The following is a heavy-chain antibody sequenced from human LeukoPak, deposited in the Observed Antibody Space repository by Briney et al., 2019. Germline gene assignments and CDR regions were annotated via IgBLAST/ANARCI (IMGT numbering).Heavy chain of an antibody. Sequence: GGSLRLSCAASGFTFSSYWMNWVRQAPGKRLEWVANIKQDGSEKYYVDSVKGRFTISRDNAKNSLYLQMNSLRAEDTALYYCARPSGSYYYFDYWGQGTLVTVSS. J-gene: IGHJ4*02. D-gene: IGHD1-26*01. V-gene: IGHV3-7*03. CDR2: IKQDGSEK. CDR1: GFTFSSYW. CDR3: ARPSGSYYYFDY.